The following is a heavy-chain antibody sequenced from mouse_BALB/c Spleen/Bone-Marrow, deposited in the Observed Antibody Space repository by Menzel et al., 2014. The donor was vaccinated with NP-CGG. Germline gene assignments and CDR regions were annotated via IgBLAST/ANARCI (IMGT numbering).Heavy chain of an antibody. D-gene: IGHD2-4*01. V-gene: IGHV5-9*03. CDR1: GFTFSSYT. CDR2: ISSGGGNT. Sequence: EVMLVESGGGLVKPGGSLKLSCAASGFTFSSYTMSWVRQTPEKRLEWVATISSGGGNTYYPDSVKGRFTISRDNAKNNLYLQMSSLRSEDTALYYCARYMITTSYFDYWGQGTTLAVSS. J-gene: IGHJ2*01. CDR3: ARYMITTSYFDY.